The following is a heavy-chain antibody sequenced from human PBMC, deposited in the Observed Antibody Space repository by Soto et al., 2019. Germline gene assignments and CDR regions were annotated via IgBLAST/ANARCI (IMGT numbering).Heavy chain of an antibody. V-gene: IGHV3-30*18. CDR1: GFTFSSHG. CDR2: ISYDGSNE. Sequence: GGSLRLPCAASGFTFSSHGMHWLRQAPGKGLEWVTVISYDGSNEYYADSVKGRFTISRDNSKNMLYLQMNSLRVEDTAVYYCAKERMEQYQLLPFFDYWGQGTLVTVSS. D-gene: IGHD2-2*01. J-gene: IGHJ4*02. CDR3: AKERMEQYQLLPFFDY.